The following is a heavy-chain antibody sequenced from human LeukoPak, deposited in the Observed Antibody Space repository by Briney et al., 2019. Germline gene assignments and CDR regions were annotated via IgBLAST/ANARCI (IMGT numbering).Heavy chain of an antibody. Sequence: PSETLSLTCTVSGGSISSYYWSWIRQPPGKRLEWIGYIYTSGSTNYNPSLKSRVTISVDTSKNQFSLKLSSVTAADTAVYYCARHDRDSSGYYRFDYWGQGTLVTVSS. CDR1: GGSISSYY. V-gene: IGHV4-4*09. J-gene: IGHJ4*02. CDR3: ARHDRDSSGYYRFDY. CDR2: IYTSGST. D-gene: IGHD3-22*01.